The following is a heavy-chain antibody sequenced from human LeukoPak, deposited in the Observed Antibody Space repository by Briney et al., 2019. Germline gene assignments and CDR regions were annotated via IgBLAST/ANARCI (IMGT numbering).Heavy chain of an antibody. Sequence: SETLSLTCTVSGGSISSGGYYWSWIRQHPGKGLEWIRYIYYSGSTCYNPSLKSRVTISVDTSKNQFSLKLSSVTAADTAVYYCARDRGGYCSSTSCLLGAFDIWGQGTLVTVSS. V-gene: IGHV4-31*03. CDR2: IYYSGST. CDR3: ARDRGGYCSSTSCLLGAFDI. J-gene: IGHJ3*02. D-gene: IGHD2-2*01. CDR1: GGSISSGGYY.